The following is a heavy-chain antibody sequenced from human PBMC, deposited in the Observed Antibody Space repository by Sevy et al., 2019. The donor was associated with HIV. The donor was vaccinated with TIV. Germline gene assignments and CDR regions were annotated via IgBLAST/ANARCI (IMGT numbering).Heavy chain of an antibody. CDR2: ISYDGVNK. D-gene: IGHD6-13*01. J-gene: IGHJ6*02. Sequence: GGSLRLSCADSGFTFSDYDMHWVRQAPGKGLEWVAIISYDGVNKYYADSVKGRFTISRENSKNMLHLEMNSLRVEDTAVYYCARGNRYNSRWVYYYYGMDVWGQGTTVTVSS. CDR1: GFTFSDYD. V-gene: IGHV3-30*04. CDR3: ARGNRYNSRWVYYYYGMDV.